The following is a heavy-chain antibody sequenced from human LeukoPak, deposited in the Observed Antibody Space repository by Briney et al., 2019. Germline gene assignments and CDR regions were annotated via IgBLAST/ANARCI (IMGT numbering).Heavy chain of an antibody. CDR3: ARGGPKCGGDCFDY. CDR1: TYTFTNYD. V-gene: IGHV1-8*01. Sequence: EASVKVSCKASTYTFTNYDINWLRQATGQRLEWMGWMNPYNGNTGYAQKFQGRVTTTRNTSINTAYIELSSLRSEDTAVYFCARGGPKCGGDCFDYWGQGTLVTVSS. D-gene: IGHD2-21*01. CDR2: MNPYNGNT. J-gene: IGHJ4*02.